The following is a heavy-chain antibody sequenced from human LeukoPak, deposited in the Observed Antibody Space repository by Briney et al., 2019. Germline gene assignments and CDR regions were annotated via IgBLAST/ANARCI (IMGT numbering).Heavy chain of an antibody. D-gene: IGHD3-22*01. J-gene: IGHJ4*02. CDR2: IYHSGST. CDR1: GGSISSYY. V-gene: IGHV4-59*01. Sequence: SETLSLTCTVSGGSISSYYWSWIRQPPGKGLEWIGYIYHSGSTNYNPSLKSRVTISVDTFKNQFSLKLSSVTAADTAVYYCARQDSSGYYFYFDYWGQGTLVTVSS. CDR3: ARQDSSGYYFYFDY.